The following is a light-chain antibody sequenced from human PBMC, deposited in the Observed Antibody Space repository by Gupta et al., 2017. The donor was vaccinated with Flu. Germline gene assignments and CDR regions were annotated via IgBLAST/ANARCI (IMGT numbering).Light chain of an antibody. Sequence: ERATLSCRVSQSIGTYLAWYQQKPGQAPRLLIYDASNRATGIPARFSGSGSGTDFTLTISRLEPEDFAVYYCQQRSTWPRLTFGGGTKVEIK. J-gene: IGKJ4*01. V-gene: IGKV3-11*01. CDR3: QQRSTWPRLT. CDR1: QSIGTY. CDR2: DAS.